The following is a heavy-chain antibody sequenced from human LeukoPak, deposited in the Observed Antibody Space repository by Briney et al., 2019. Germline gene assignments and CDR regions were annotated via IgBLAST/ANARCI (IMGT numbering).Heavy chain of an antibody. CDR1: GFTVSSNY. J-gene: IGHJ4*02. V-gene: IGHV3-53*01. Sequence: GGSLRLSCAASGFTVSSNYMSWVRQAPGKGLEWGSVIYSGGSTYYADSVKGRFTISRDNSKNTLYLQMNSLRAEDTAVYYCARLYSSGWSRVDYWGQGTLVTVSS. CDR3: ARLYSSGWSRVDY. CDR2: IYSGGST. D-gene: IGHD6-19*01.